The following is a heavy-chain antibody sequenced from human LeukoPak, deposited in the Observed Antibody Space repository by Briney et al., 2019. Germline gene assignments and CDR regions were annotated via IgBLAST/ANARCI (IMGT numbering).Heavy chain of an antibody. Sequence: PSEALSLTCTVSGGSISSYYWGWIRQPPGKGLEWIGSVSHSGITYYNSSLNSRVTISVDTSKNQFSLKVNSVTAADTAVYYCARLVIPWGQGILVTVSS. D-gene: IGHD3-10*01. J-gene: IGHJ5*02. CDR2: VSHSGIT. V-gene: IGHV4-38-2*02. CDR3: ARLVIP. CDR1: GGSISSYY.